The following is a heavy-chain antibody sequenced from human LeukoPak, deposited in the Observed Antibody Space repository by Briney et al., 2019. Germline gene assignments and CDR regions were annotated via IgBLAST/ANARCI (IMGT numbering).Heavy chain of an antibody. CDR3: ARDYDY. CDR2: IYYSGST. CDR1: GGSISSYY. V-gene: IGHV4-59*01. Sequence: SETLSLTCTVSGGSISSYYWSWIRQPPGKGLEWIGYIYYSGSTNYNPSLKSRVTISVDTSKNQFSLKLSSVTAADTAVYYCARDYDYWGQGTLVTVSS. J-gene: IGHJ4*02.